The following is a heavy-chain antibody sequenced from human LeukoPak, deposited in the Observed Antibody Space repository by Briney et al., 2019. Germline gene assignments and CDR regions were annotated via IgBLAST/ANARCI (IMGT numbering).Heavy chain of an antibody. Sequence: GGSLRLSCAAAGFTFSAYAMSWVRQAPGKGLEWVSTISGSGGNTYYADSVKGRFTISRDNSKNTLYLQMNSLRADNTAVYYCAKTGGWPYYFDYWGQGTLVTVSS. CDR3: AKTGGWPYYFDY. J-gene: IGHJ4*02. D-gene: IGHD3-16*01. CDR2: ISGSGGNT. V-gene: IGHV3-23*01. CDR1: GFTFSAYA.